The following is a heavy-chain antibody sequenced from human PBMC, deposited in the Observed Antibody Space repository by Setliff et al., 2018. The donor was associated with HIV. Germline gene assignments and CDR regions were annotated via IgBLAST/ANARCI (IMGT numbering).Heavy chain of an antibody. CDR2: VSSSGTT. CDR3: ARDRAREYHSRMDI. J-gene: IGHJ6*02. V-gene: IGHV4-59*12. CDR1: GGSISSYY. D-gene: IGHD3-22*01. Sequence: SETLSLTCTVSGGSISSYYWSWIRQPPGKGLEWLGYVSSSGTTNYNPSLESRLTISVDTSKSQISLKLNSVTAADTAVYYCARDRAREYHSRMDIWGQGTTVTVSS.